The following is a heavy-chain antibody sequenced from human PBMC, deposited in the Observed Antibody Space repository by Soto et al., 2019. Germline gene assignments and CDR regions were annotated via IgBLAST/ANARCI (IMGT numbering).Heavy chain of an antibody. Sequence: QVHLVQSGAEVKMPGASVKVSCKASGFTFTSYAFTWVRQAPGQGLEWMGWISAYNGNTNYARNFRSRVTMTTGSSTGTVYMELGSLTSDDSAVYFCARDFTGWPPDGVDSWGQGTLVRVSA. V-gene: IGHV1-18*01. J-gene: IGHJ4*02. CDR2: ISAYNGNT. D-gene: IGHD3-16*01. CDR3: ARDFTGWPPDGVDS. CDR1: GFTFTSYA.